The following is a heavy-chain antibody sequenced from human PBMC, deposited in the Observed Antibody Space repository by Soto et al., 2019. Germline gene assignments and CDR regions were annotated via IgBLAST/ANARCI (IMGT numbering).Heavy chain of an antibody. D-gene: IGHD3-22*01. J-gene: IGHJ4*02. CDR1: GFTVSSNY. CDR3: GRDIHSYDSSGSPT. V-gene: IGHV3-53*01. CDR2: IYSGGST. Sequence: GGSLRLSCAASGFTVSSNYMSWVRQAPGKGLEWVSVIYSGGSTYYADSVKGRFTISRDNSKNTLYLQMNSLRAEDTAVYYCGRDIHSYDSSGSPTRGQGTLVTLSS.